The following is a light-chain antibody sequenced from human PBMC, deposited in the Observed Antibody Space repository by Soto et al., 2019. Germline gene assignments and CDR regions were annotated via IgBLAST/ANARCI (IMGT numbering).Light chain of an antibody. J-gene: IGKJ1*01. CDR1: RGIGNA. V-gene: IGKV1-27*01. Sequence: DRLTITCRPSRGIGNALAWYQQKPGTVPKLLIHSASTLQSGVPSRFSGSGSGTDFTLTISSLQPEDVASYYCQKYDSAPTFGQGTKVDIK. CDR2: SAS. CDR3: QKYDSAPT.